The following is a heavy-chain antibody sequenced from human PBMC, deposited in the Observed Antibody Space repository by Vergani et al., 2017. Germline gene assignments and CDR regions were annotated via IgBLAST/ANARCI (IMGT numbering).Heavy chain of an antibody. CDR2: MYTSGHT. CDR1: GASVSRGTYY. CDR3: ARASHCINCYSEGPNGPGYYYMDV. J-gene: IGHJ6*03. D-gene: IGHD2-21*01. Sequence: QVQLQESGPGLLKPSQTPSLTCTVSGASVSRGTYYWTWIRQPAGKKLEWIVRMYTSGHTIYNPSLESRVTMSVDTSKNQFSLQLSSVTAADTAVYYCARASHCINCYSEGPNGPGYYYMDVWGKGTTVVVSS. V-gene: IGHV4-61*02.